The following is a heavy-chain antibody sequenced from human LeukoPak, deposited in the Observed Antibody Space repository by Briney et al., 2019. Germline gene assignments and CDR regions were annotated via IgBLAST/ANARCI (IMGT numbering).Heavy chain of an antibody. V-gene: IGHV4-59*01. J-gene: IGHJ6*02. CDR2: IYHSGST. CDR1: GGSISSYY. D-gene: IGHD3-10*02. CDR3: ARDLFSKEDYYGMDV. Sequence: SETLSLTCTVSGGSISSYYWSWIRQPPGKGLERIGYIYHSGSTNYNPSLKSRVTISVDTSKNQFSLKLSSVTAADTAVYYCARDLFSKEDYYGMDVWGQGTTVTVSS.